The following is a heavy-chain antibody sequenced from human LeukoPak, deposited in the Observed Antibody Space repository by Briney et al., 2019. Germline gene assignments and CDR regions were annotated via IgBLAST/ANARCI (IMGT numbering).Heavy chain of an antibody. CDR3: ARKKAPQPTNWFDP. D-gene: IGHD2-2*01. CDR1: GYTFTGYY. V-gene: IGHV1-2*02. J-gene: IGHJ5*02. CDR2: INPNSGGT. Sequence: GASAKVSCKASGYTFTGYYMHWVRQAPGQGPGWMGWINPNSGGTKYAQKFQGRVSMTRDTSMSTAYMELSRLRSDDTAVYYCARKKAPQPTNWFDPWGQGTLVTVSS.